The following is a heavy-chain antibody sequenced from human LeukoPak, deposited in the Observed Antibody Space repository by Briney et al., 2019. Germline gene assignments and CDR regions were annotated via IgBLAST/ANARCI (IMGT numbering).Heavy chain of an antibody. D-gene: IGHD2-15*01. J-gene: IGHJ4*02. Sequence: SETLSLTCTVSGGSISSYYWSWIRQPAGKGLEWIGRIYTSGSTNYNPSLKSRVTMSVDTSKNQFSLKLSSVTAADTAVYYCARAYCSGGSCYRDSYHFDYWGQGTLVTVSS. V-gene: IGHV4-4*07. CDR3: ARAYCSGGSCYRDSYHFDY. CDR1: GGSISSYY. CDR2: IYTSGST.